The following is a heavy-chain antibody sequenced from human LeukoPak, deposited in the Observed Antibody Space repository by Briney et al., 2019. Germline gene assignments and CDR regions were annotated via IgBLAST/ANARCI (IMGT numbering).Heavy chain of an antibody. CDR3: ARCNITVAGIQTYNWFDP. Sequence: ASVKVSCKASGYTFTSYGISWVRQAPGQGLEWMGWMNPNSGNTGYAQKFQGRVTMTRDTSISTAYMELSSLRSEDTAVYYCARCNITVAGIQTYNWFDPWGQGTLVTVSS. CDR1: GYTFTSYG. V-gene: IGHV1-8*02. D-gene: IGHD6-19*01. J-gene: IGHJ5*02. CDR2: MNPNSGNT.